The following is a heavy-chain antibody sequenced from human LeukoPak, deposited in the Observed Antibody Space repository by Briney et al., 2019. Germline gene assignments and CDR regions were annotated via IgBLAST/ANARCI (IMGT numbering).Heavy chain of an antibody. Sequence: PGGSLRLSCAASGFTFSSYWMSWVGQAPGKGLEGVANIKPDGSEKYYVDSVKGRFTISRDNDKNTLYHQLTSLRTEDTAVYYYGRDQRGDSFGENDYWGQGTLVTVSS. CDR2: IKPDGSEK. J-gene: IGHJ4*02. CDR1: GFTFSSYW. D-gene: IGHD3-10*01. V-gene: IGHV3-7*03. CDR3: GRDQRGDSFGENDY.